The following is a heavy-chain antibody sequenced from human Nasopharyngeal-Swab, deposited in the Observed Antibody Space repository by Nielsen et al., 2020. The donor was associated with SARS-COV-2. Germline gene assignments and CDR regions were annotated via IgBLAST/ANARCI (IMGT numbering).Heavy chain of an antibody. Sequence: GESLKISCAASGLTFSGYWMSWVRQAPGKGLEWVANIKEDGSEKYYVDSVKGRFTVSRDNADNSLVLQMNSLRAEDSAVYYCARDQTGQNRLLDFWGQGALVTVSS. V-gene: IGHV3-7*01. CDR2: IKEDGSEK. CDR3: ARDQTGQNRLLDF. J-gene: IGHJ4*02. CDR1: GLTFSGYW. D-gene: IGHD2-21*01.